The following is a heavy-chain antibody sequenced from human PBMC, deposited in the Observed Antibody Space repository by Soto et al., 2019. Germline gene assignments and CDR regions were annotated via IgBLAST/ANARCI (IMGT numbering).Heavy chain of an antibody. D-gene: IGHD1-1*01. CDR3: ARATGTLRSRNCDY. V-gene: IGHV4-31*03. CDR2: IYHTGST. Sequence: LCLTCSVSEGTIIAVGDYWTWIRQPPGKGLEWIGSIYHTGSTYYSKSLRSRLTMSVDTSKSQFSLRLSSVTAADTAVYYCARATGTLRSRNCDYWGQGSLVSVSS. J-gene: IGHJ4*02. CDR1: EGTIIAVGDY.